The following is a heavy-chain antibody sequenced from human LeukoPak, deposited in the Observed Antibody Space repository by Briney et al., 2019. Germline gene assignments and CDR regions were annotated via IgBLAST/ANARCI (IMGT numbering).Heavy chain of an antibody. CDR3: AHSQVFSYGSFHDAYDI. CDR2: IYWDDDS. J-gene: IGHJ3*02. Sequence: GSGPTLVNPPQTLTLTCSLSGVSLSTRGVGVGWIRQPPGKALEWLALIYWDDDSRYSPSLKSRLTIAKDTSKNQVVLTLTNMDSVDTATYYCAHSQVFSYGSFHDAYDIWGLGMLVTVSS. CDR1: GVSLSTRGVG. D-gene: IGHD5-18*01. V-gene: IGHV2-5*02.